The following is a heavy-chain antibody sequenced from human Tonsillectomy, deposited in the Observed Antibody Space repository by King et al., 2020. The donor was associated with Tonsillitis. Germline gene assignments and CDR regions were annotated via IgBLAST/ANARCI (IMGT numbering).Heavy chain of an antibody. J-gene: IGHJ4*02. Sequence: QLQESGPGLVKPSQTLSLTCTVSGGSISGSSYFWSWIRQHPGKGREWIGYIYYSGNTYYNPSLNSRLTISLETSKNQFSLKLSSVTAADTAVYYCARERDYCSTTSCYFMDSWGQGTLVTISS. CDR1: GGSISGSSYF. D-gene: IGHD2-2*01. V-gene: IGHV4-31*03. CDR2: IYYSGNT. CDR3: ARERDYCSTTSCYFMDS.